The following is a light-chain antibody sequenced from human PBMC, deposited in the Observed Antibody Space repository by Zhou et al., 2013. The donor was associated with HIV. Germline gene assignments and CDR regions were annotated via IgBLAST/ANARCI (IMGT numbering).Light chain of an antibody. J-gene: IGKJ1*01. CDR1: QSVSSN. V-gene: IGKV3-11*01. CDR3: QQRSNWPPT. CDR2: DAS. Sequence: EIVLTQSPATLSLSPGERATLSCRASQSVSSNLAWYQQKPGQAPRLLIYDASNRATGIPARFSGSGSGTGFTLTISSLEPEDFAVYYCQQRSNWPPTFGQGTKVEIK.